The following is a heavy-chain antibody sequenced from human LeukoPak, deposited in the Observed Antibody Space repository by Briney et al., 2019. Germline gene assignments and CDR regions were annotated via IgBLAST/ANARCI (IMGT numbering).Heavy chain of an antibody. J-gene: IGHJ6*03. CDR2: ISGSGGST. V-gene: IGHV3-23*01. CDR3: GKGDGANYYYYMDV. Sequence: GGSLRLSCAASGFTFSSYAMSWVRQAPGKGLEWVSAISGSGGSTYYADSVKGRFTISRDNSKNTLYLQMNSLRAEDTAVYYCGKGDGANYYYYMDVWGKGTTVTVSS. CDR1: GFTFSSYA. D-gene: IGHD1-26*01.